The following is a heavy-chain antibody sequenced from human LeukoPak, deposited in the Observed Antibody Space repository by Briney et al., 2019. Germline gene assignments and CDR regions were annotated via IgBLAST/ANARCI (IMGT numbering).Heavy chain of an antibody. D-gene: IGHD3-3*01. CDR3: VRDRNFGVVTKNGLDV. CDR2: ISSSGYNT. CDR1: GFIFSDYG. V-gene: IGHV3-48*01. J-gene: IGHJ6*02. Sequence: PGGSLRLSCIVSGFIFSDYGVSWVRQAPGKGLTWISYISSSGYNTFQRDSVRGRFTVSRDNGKSALYLQMDSLRAEDTGVYYCVRDRNFGVVTKNGLDVWGQGTTVTVSS.